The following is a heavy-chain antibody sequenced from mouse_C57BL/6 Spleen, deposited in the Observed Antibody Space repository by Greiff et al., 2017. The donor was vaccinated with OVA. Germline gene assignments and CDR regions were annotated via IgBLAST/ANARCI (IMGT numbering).Heavy chain of an antibody. CDR3: ARRDYGSSTGYFDV. V-gene: IGHV1-18*01. Sequence: EVKLMESGPELVKPGASVKIPCKASGYTFTDYNMDWVKQSHGKSLEWIGDINPNNGGTIYNQKFKGKATLTVDKSSSTAYMELRSLTSEDTAVYYCARRDYGSSTGYFDVWGTGTTVTVSS. D-gene: IGHD1-1*01. J-gene: IGHJ1*03. CDR2: INPNNGGT. CDR1: GYTFTDYN.